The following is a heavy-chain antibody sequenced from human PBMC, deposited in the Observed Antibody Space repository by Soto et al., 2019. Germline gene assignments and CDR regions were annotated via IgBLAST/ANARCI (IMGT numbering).Heavy chain of an antibody. D-gene: IGHD3-10*01. CDR2: ISSSSSYI. V-gene: IGHV3-21*01. Sequence: PGGSLRLSCAASGFTFSSYSMNWVRQAPGKGLEWVSSISSSSSYIYYADSVKGRFTISRDNAKNSLYLQMNSLRAEDTAVYYCARETGTTRAFDIWGQGTMVTV. CDR3: ARETGTTRAFDI. CDR1: GFTFSSYS. J-gene: IGHJ3*02.